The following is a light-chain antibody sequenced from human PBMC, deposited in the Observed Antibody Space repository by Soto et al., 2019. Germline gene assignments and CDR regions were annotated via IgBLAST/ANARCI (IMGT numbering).Light chain of an antibody. J-gene: IGKJ4*01. CDR2: KAS. CDR3: QQYNSYSLT. V-gene: IGKV1-5*03. Sequence: DIQMTQSPSTLSASVGDRVPITCRASQSISSWLAWYQQKPGKAPKLLINKASSLESGVPSRFSGSGSGTEFTLTISSLQPDDFATYYCQQYNSYSLTFGGGTKVDI. CDR1: QSISSW.